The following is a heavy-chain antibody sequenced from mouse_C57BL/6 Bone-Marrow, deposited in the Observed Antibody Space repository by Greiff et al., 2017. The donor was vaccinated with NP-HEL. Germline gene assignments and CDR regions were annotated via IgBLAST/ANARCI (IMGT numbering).Heavy chain of an antibody. D-gene: IGHD1-1*01. CDR2: IDPSDSYT. J-gene: IGHJ4*01. CDR3: ARRSSTVVARAMDY. V-gene: IGHV1-50*01. Sequence: QVQLKQPGAELVKPGASVKLSCKASGYTFTSYWMQWVKQRPGQGLEWIGEIDPSDSYTNYNQKFKGKATLTVDTSSSTAYMQLSSLTSEDSAVYYCARRSSTVVARAMDYWGQGTSVTVSS. CDR1: GYTFTSYW.